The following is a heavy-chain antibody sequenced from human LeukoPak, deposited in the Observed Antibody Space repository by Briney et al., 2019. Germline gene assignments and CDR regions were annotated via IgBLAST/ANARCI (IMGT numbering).Heavy chain of an antibody. Sequence: GGSLRLSCAASGFTFSSSGMHLVRQAPDKGLEWVAFIRYDESNQYYADSVKGRFTISRDNAKNTLFLQMNNLRAEDTAFYYCAKYQGYDDSSGYQYFFDSWGQGTLVTVSS. CDR3: AKYQGYDDSSGYQYFFDS. D-gene: IGHD3-22*01. CDR2: IRYDESNQ. J-gene: IGHJ4*02. CDR1: GFTFSSSG. V-gene: IGHV3-30*02.